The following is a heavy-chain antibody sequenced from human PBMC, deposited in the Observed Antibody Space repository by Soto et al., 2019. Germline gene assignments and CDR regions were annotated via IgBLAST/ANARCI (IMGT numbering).Heavy chain of an antibody. CDR2: IHSSGST. Sequence: SSETLSLTCTFSCASMNSYHWSWIRQPAGKGLEWIGHIHSSGSTNYNPSLKSRVTMSVDTSKNQFSLRLMSLTAADTAVYYCARDQGVAAAGITWFDPWGQGSLVTVSS. CDR3: ARDQGVAAAGITWFDP. CDR1: CASMNSYH. V-gene: IGHV4-4*07. D-gene: IGHD6-13*01. J-gene: IGHJ5*02.